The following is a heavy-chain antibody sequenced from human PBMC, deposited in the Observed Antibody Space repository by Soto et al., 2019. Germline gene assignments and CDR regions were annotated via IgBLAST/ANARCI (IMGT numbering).Heavy chain of an antibody. CDR2: ISDSSSTI. Sequence: EGSLRLSCAASGFTFSTYNMNWVRQAPGKGLEWVSYISDSSSTIHYADSVKGRFTISRDNAKNSLYLQMNSLRAEDTAVYYCAREDYPYYDGSSGYHFDDWGQG. J-gene: IGHJ4*02. CDR1: GFTFSTYN. V-gene: IGHV3-48*01. CDR3: AREDYPYYDGSSGYHFDD. D-gene: IGHD3-22*01.